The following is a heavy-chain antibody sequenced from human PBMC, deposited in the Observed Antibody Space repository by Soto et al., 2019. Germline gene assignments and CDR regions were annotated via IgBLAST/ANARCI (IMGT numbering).Heavy chain of an antibody. J-gene: IGHJ4*01. CDR3: ARDPSGSGPDFDY. CDR1: GFTFSSYA. Sequence: GGSLRLSCAASGFTFSSYAMNWVRQAPGKGLEWVSGISDSDGSTNYANSVKGRFTISRDNSKNTLYPQMNSLRAEDTAVYYCARDPSGSGPDFDYWGQGTLVTVSS. CDR2: ISDSDGST. D-gene: IGHD6-19*01. V-gene: IGHV3-23*01.